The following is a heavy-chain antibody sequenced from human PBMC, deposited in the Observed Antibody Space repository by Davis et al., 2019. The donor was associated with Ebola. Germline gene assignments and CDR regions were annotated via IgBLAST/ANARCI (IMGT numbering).Heavy chain of an antibody. D-gene: IGHD6-19*01. CDR3: AKGGSGWPSDYSYGMGV. V-gene: IGHV3-23*01. Sequence: PGGSLRLSCAASGFTFSSYAMTWARQAPGKGLEWVSAVTSSGGGTYYADSVKGRFTISRDNSKNTLYLQMNSLRVEDTAVYYCAKGGSGWPSDYSYGMGVWGKGTIVTVSS. CDR2: VTSSGGGT. J-gene: IGHJ6*04. CDR1: GFTFSSYA.